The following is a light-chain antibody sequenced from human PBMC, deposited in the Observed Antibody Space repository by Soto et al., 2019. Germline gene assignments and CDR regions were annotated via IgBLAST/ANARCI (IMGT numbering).Light chain of an antibody. CDR3: QQRSNWPT. CDR2: DAS. J-gene: IGKJ2*01. V-gene: IGKV3-11*01. CDR1: QSVSSY. Sequence: EMVLTQSPATLSLSPGERASVSCRASQSVSSYLAWSQQKPGQAPSLLLYDASNRATGIPAMFSGSGSGTDFTLTISSLDPEDFAVYYCQQRSNWPTSGQGTNLDIK.